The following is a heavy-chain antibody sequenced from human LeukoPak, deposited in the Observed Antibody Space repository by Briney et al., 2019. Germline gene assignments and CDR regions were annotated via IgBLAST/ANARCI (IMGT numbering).Heavy chain of an antibody. Sequence: GGSLRLSCAASGFTFSNYAMAWVRQAPAKGLEWVSGITGSGESTFYADSVKGRFTISRDNSKNTLFLQMTSLRAEDTAVYYCAKVQQLVANFDYWGQGTLVTVSS. CDR1: GFTFSNYA. CDR3: AKVQQLVANFDY. J-gene: IGHJ4*02. V-gene: IGHV3-23*01. D-gene: IGHD6-13*01. CDR2: ITGSGEST.